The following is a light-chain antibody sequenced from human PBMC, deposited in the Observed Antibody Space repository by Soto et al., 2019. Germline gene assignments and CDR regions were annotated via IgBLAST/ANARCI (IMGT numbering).Light chain of an antibody. CDR3: SSKTSSRTPFV. Sequence: QSVLTQPASVSGSPGQSITISCTGTSSDVGAYNYVSWYQQHPVNAPRLMIYEVNNRPSGVPNRFSGSKSGNTASLTISGLQAEDEADYYCSSKTSSRTPFVFGTGTKVTVL. CDR1: SSDVGAYNY. V-gene: IGLV2-14*01. J-gene: IGLJ1*01. CDR2: EVN.